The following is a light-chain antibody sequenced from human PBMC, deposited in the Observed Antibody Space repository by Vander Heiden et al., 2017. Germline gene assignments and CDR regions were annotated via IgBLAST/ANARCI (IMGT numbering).Light chain of an antibody. Sequence: FVLSLQLAVSVTPGVTASITGGGNSIGSKSGDWYEQEPGQAPVLVVYDDSDRSSGIPERFSGSNSGTTATLTNSRVEAGDEADYYCQVWDGSSDLVVFGGGTRLTVL. V-gene: IGLV3-21*02. CDR1: SIGSKS. CDR3: QVWDGSSDLVV. J-gene: IGLJ2*01. CDR2: DDS.